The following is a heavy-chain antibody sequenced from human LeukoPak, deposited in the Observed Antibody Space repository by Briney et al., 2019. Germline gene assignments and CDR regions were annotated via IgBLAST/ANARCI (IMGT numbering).Heavy chain of an antibody. CDR3: AKADYVWGSYRPGGLDY. CDR2: ISYDGSNK. V-gene: IGHV3-30*18. D-gene: IGHD3-16*02. Sequence: PGGSLRLSCAASGFTFSSYAMSWVRQAPGKGLEWVAVISYDGSNKYYADSVKGRFTISRDNSKNTLYLQMNSLRAEDTAVYYCAKADYVWGSYRPGGLDYWGQGTLVTVSS. CDR1: GFTFSSYA. J-gene: IGHJ4*02.